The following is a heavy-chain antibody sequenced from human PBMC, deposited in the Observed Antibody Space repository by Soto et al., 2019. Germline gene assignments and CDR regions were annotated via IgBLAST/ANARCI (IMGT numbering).Heavy chain of an antibody. CDR3: AKDYDFCSALHPTGAFDI. D-gene: IGHD3-3*01. Sequence: EVQLVESGGGLVQPGRSLRLSCAASGFTFDDYAMHWVRQAPGKGLEWVSGISWNSGSIGYADSVKGRFTISRDNAKNSLYLQMYSMEDEDTGLYDCAKDYDFCSALHPTGAFDIWGQGTMVTVSS. V-gene: IGHV3-9*01. CDR1: GFTFDDYA. CDR2: ISWNSGSI. J-gene: IGHJ3*02.